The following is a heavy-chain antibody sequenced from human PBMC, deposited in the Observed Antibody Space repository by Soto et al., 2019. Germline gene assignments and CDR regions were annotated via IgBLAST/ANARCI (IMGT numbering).Heavy chain of an antibody. CDR1: GGSFSSFG. D-gene: IGHD5-12*01. CDR2: IIPVFGRP. CDR3: AREGSGYNL. V-gene: IGHV1-69*13. J-gene: IGHJ1*01. Sequence: SAEVSCKASGGSFSSFGISWVRQAPGQGLEWMGGIIPVFGRPNYAQRFRGRLTITADESTNTVYLELIDLRSEDTAVYYCAREGSGYNLWGQGTQVTVSS.